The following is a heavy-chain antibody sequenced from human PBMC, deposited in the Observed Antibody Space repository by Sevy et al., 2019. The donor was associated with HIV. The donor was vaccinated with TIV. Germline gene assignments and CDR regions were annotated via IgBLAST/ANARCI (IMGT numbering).Heavy chain of an antibody. CDR3: ARFVGYCSGGRCSIIDF. Sequence: GGSLRLSYAASGFSLSDHAVSWVRQTPGKGLEWLAVIPYNGRNQYYADSVKGRFTISKDDSKNTLYLQLNSLRAEDTAVYYCARFVGYCSGGRCSIIDFWGQGTLVTVSS. CDR1: GFSLSDHA. J-gene: IGHJ4*02. V-gene: IGHV3-30*04. D-gene: IGHD2-15*01. CDR2: IPYNGRNQ.